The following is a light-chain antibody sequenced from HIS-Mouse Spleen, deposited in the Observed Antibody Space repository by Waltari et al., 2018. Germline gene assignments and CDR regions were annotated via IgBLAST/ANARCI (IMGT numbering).Light chain of an antibody. V-gene: IGLV2-11*01. Sequence: QSALTQPRSVSGSPGQSVTIPCTGTSSDVGGYNYVSWYHQHPSKAPKLMIYDVSKRPSGVPDRFSGSKSGNTASLTISGLQAEDEADYYCCSYAGSYTLVFGGGTKLTVL. J-gene: IGLJ2*01. CDR3: CSYAGSYTLV. CDR2: DVS. CDR1: SSDVGGYNY.